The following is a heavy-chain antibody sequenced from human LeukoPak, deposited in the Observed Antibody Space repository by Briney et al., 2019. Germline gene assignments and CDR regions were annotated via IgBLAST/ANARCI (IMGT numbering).Heavy chain of an antibody. Sequence: QPGGSLRLSCAASGFTFSSYAMSWVRQAPGKGLEWVSAISGSGGSTYYAGSVKGRFTISRDNSKNTLYLQMNSLRAEDTAVYYCATPLGDFWSGYRARTDYWGQGTLVTVSA. J-gene: IGHJ4*02. V-gene: IGHV3-23*01. CDR1: GFTFSSYA. CDR2: ISGSGGST. CDR3: ATPLGDFWSGYRARTDY. D-gene: IGHD3-3*01.